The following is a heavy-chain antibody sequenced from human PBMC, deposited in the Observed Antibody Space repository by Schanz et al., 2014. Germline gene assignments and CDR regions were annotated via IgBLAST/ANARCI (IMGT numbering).Heavy chain of an antibody. V-gene: IGHV3-48*01. Sequence: EVELVESGGGLVQPGGSLRLSCAASGFTFSSYTMNWVRQAPGKGLEWVSYISSSSSTRYYADSVKGRFTISRDNAKNSLFLKMSSLRAEETALYYCAQAAENTAMNTDYFDYRGQGTLVTVSS. CDR3: AQAAENTAMNTDYFDY. CDR1: GFTFSSYT. J-gene: IGHJ4*02. CDR2: ISSSSSTR. D-gene: IGHD5-18*01.